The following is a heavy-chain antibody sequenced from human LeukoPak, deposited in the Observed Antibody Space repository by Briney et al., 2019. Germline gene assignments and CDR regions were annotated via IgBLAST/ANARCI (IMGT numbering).Heavy chain of an antibody. V-gene: IGHV3-23*01. CDR3: VRSLDY. J-gene: IGHJ4*02. Sequence: GGSLRLSCAASGFPFSTYAMNWVRQAPGKGLEWVSVITGSGGFTQYADSVKGRFTISRDNSENTVYLQMNSLRVEDTALYYSVRSLDYWGQGTLVTVSS. CDR1: GFPFSTYA. CDR2: ITGSGGFT.